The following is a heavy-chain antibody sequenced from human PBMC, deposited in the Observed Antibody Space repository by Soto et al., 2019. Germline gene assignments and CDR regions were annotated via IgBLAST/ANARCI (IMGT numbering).Heavy chain of an antibody. Sequence: SETLSLTCPVSDDSISSGNYYWSWIRQPPGKGLEWIGYMSYRGSTYYNPSLKSRVTFFIDTSENQFSLKLTSVTAADTAVYYCARDEKNSDYYSGMDVWGQGTTVTVSS. D-gene: IGHD3-10*01. J-gene: IGHJ6*02. V-gene: IGHV4-30-4*01. CDR3: ARDEKNSDYYSGMDV. CDR2: MSYRGST. CDR1: DDSISSGNYY.